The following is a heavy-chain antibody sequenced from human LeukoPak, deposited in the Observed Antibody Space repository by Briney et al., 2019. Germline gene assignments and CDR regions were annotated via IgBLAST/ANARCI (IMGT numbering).Heavy chain of an antibody. CDR1: GGSFSGYS. CDR2: INHRGST. D-gene: IGHD3-16*01. J-gene: IGHJ4*02. V-gene: IGHV4-34*01. CDR3: ARRGGSPPGGEY. Sequence: PSESLSLTCAVYGGSFSGYSWGWIRQPPGKGLEWIGVINHRGSTNYTPSLKCRVTISVDTSKNQFSLKLRSVTAADTAVYYCARRGGSPPGGEYWGQGALVTVSS.